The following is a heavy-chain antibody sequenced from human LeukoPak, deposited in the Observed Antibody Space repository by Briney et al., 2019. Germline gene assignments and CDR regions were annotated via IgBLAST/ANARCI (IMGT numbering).Heavy chain of an antibody. CDR3: ARGCSLAEEAYYYYMDV. V-gene: IGHV4-34*01. CDR1: GGSFSGYY. Sequence: SETLSFTCAVYGGSFSGYYWSWIRQPPGKGLEWIGEINHSGSTNYNPSLKSRVTISVDTSKNQFSLKLSSVTAADTAVYYCARGCSLAEEAYYYYMDVWGKGTTVTVSS. J-gene: IGHJ6*03. CDR2: INHSGST. D-gene: IGHD3-10*02.